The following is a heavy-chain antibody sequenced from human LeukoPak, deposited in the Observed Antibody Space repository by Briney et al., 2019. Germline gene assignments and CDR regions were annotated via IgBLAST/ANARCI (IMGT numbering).Heavy chain of an antibody. D-gene: IGHD2-2*01. CDR2: VGGRGVKT. V-gene: IGHV3-23*01. CDR3: AKRGDCSGTCTYDY. Sequence: SGGSLRLSCAASGFTFSNYAIHWVRQAPGKGLEWVSIVGGRGVKTYYADSVKGRFTISRDNSKNTVYLQMNSLRAEDTAVYYFAKRGDCSGTCTYDYWGQGTLVTVSS. J-gene: IGHJ4*02. CDR1: GFTFSNYA.